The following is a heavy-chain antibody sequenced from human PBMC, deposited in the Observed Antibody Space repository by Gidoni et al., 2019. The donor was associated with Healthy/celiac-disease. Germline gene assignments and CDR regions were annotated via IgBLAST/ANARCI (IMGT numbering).Heavy chain of an antibody. Sequence: VQLVESGGGVVQPGRSLRLSCAASGFTFGSCGMHWVRQAPGKGLEWVAVIWYDGSNKYYADFVKGRFTISRDNSKNTLYLQMNSLRAEDTAVYYCARDHSYGLDVWGQGTTVTVSS. CDR1: GFTFGSCG. V-gene: IGHV3-33*01. D-gene: IGHD4-4*01. J-gene: IGHJ6*02. CDR2: IWYDGSNK. CDR3: ARDHSYGLDV.